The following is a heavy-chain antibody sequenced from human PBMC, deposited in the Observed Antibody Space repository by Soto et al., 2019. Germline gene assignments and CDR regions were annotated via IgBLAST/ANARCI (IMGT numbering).Heavy chain of an antibody. D-gene: IGHD2-15*01. CDR2: IIPILGIA. CDR1: GGTFSSYT. J-gene: IGHJ3*02. V-gene: IGHV1-69*08. CDR3: ARDPFFGYCSGGSCYSSAFDI. Sequence: QVQLVQSGAEVKKPGSSVKVSCKASGGTFSSYTISWVRQAPGQGLEWMGRIIPILGIANYAQKFQGRVTITADKSTSTADMELSSLRSEDTAVYYCARDPFFGYCSGGSCYSSAFDIWGQGTMVTVSS.